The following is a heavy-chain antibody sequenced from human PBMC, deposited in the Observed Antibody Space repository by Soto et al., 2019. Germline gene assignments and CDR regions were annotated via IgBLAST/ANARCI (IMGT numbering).Heavy chain of an antibody. V-gene: IGHV4-59*02. J-gene: IGHJ5*02. CDR2: MYFGGSF. CDR3: ARSYYDSTGFAVDP. D-gene: IGHD3-22*01. CDR1: GASVSHGY. Sequence: QMQLQASGPGLVKPSETLSLTCNVSGASVSHGYWSWIRQPPGKGLEWIGFMYFGGSFNYNPSLTIRATISVETAKNQFSMKLTSVTASDTAVYYWARSYYDSTGFAVDPWGQGTLVTVSS.